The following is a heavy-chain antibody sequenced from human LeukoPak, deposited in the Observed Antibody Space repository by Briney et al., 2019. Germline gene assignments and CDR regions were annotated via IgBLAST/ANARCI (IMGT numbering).Heavy chain of an antibody. CDR2: IYYSGGT. Sequence: PSETLSLTCAVSGYSISSGYYWGWIRQPPGRGLEWIGTIYYSGGTYHNPSLKSRVTISVDPSKNQFSLRVRSVNAADTAVYYCARTGTGYYFDNWGQGTLVTVSS. D-gene: IGHD1-7*01. CDR3: ARTGTGYYFDN. CDR1: GYSISSGYY. J-gene: IGHJ4*02. V-gene: IGHV4-38-2*01.